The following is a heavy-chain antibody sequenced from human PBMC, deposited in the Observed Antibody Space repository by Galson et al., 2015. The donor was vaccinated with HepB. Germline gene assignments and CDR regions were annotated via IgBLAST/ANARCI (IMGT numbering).Heavy chain of an antibody. J-gene: IGHJ3*02. V-gene: IGHV1-24*01. CDR1: GGTFSSYA. Sequence: SVKVSCKASGGTFSSYAISWVRQAPGQGLEWMGGFDPEDGETIYAQKFQGRVTMTEDTSTVTAYMELSSLRSEDTAVYYCASSLLSGVVRGVMGRDAFDIWGQGTMVTVSS. CDR3: ASSLLSGVVRGVMGRDAFDI. CDR2: FDPEDGET. D-gene: IGHD3-10*01.